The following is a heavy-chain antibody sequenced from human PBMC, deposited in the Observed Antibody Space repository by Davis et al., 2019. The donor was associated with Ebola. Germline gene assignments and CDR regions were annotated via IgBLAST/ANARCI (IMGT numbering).Heavy chain of an antibody. CDR2: ISTSGST. Sequence: SETLSLTCSVSGGSMSSDTWSWIRQSAGKGLEWIGHISTSGSTKYNPSLNIRVTISIDTSKNQFSLRLSSVTAADTAVYYCARQEGFAWWPLWGRGALVTVSS. V-gene: IGHV4-4*07. CDR3: ARQEGFAWWPL. CDR1: GGSMSSDT. D-gene: IGHD2-15*01. J-gene: IGHJ4*02.